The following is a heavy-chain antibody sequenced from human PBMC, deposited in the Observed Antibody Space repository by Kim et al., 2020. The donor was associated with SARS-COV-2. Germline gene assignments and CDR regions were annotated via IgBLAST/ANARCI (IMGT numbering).Heavy chain of an antibody. CDR3: ARDHGYCSSTSCYTTIFDY. D-gene: IGHD2-2*02. CDR2: ISSSGSTI. V-gene: IGHV3-48*03. Sequence: GGSLRLSCAASGFTFSSYEMNWVRQAPGKGLEWVSYISSSGSTIYYADSVKGRFTISRENAKNSLYLQMNSLRAEDTAVYYCARDHGYCSSTSCYTTIFDYWGQETLVTVSS. CDR1: GFTFSSYE. J-gene: IGHJ4*02.